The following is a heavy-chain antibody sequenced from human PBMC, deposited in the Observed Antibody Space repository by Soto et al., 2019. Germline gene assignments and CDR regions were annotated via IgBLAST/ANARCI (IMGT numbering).Heavy chain of an antibody. Sequence: SETLSLTCTVSGGSISSGDYYCSWIRQPPGKGLEWIGYIYYSGSTYYNPSLKSRVTISVDTSKNQFSLKLSYVTAADTAVYYCAREKSFGGVPSWFDPWCQATLVTLS. CDR1: GGSISSGDYY. D-gene: IGHD3-16*01. CDR3: AREKSFGGVPSWFDP. V-gene: IGHV4-30-4*01. J-gene: IGHJ5*02. CDR2: IYYSGST.